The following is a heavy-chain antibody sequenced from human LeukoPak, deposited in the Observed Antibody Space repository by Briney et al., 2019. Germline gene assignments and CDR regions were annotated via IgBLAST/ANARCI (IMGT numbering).Heavy chain of an antibody. V-gene: IGHV4-59*01. CDR1: GGSTNNYY. Sequence: SETLSLTCTVSGGSTNNYYWTWIRQPPGKGLDWIGYFYFSGSTNYNPSLKSRVTISMDTSKNQFSLNMTSVTAADTAVYYCARDGEGGYGMDVWGQGTTVTVSS. CDR3: ARDGEGGYGMDV. D-gene: IGHD3-10*01. CDR2: FYFSGST. J-gene: IGHJ6*02.